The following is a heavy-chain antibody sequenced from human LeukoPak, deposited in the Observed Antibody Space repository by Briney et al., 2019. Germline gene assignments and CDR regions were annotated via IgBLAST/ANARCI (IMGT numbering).Heavy chain of an antibody. CDR2: IYYSGST. V-gene: IGHV4-39*01. J-gene: IGHJ3*02. CDR1: GGSINSNSYY. Sequence: ASETLSLTCTVSGGSINSNSYYWGWIRQPPGKGLEWIGSIYYSGSTYYNPSLKSRVTISVDTSKNQFSLKLSSVTAADTAVYYCARQGRISMIVVLIEDAFDIWGQGTMVTVSS. CDR3: ARQGRISMIVVLIEDAFDI. D-gene: IGHD3-22*01.